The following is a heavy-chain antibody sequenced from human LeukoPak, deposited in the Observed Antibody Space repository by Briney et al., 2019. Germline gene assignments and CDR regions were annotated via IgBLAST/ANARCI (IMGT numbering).Heavy chain of an antibody. V-gene: IGHV4-39*01. J-gene: IGHJ6*02. D-gene: IGHD3-3*01. Sequence: SETLSLTCTVSGGSISSSSYYWGWIRQPPGKGLEWIGSIYYSGSTYYNPSLKSRVTISLDTSKNQFSLKLSSVTAADTAVYYCASGSYYDFWSGWDVWGQGTTVTVSS. CDR1: GGSISSSSYY. CDR2: IYYSGST. CDR3: ASGSYYDFWSGWDV.